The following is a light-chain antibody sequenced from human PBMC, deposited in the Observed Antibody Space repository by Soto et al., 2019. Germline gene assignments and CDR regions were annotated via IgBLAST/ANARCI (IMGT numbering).Light chain of an antibody. V-gene: IGKV1-27*01. Sequence: DIQMAQSPSSLSASIGDRVTITCRASQGISEYLAWYQQRPGNAPNLLIYGASILQSGVPSRFSGSGSGEPFPLTISSLQPEDVATYYCHSYNSIPRTFGQGTTVEIK. CDR1: QGISEY. J-gene: IGKJ1*01. CDR2: GAS. CDR3: HSYNSIPRT.